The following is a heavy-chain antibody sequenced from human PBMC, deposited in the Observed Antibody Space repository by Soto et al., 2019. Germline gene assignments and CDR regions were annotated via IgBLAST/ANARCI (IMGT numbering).Heavy chain of an antibody. CDR3: ARDVRDPRGNWFDP. V-gene: IGHV4-30-4*01. CDR2: IYYSGST. CDR1: GGSISSGDYD. J-gene: IGHJ5*02. Sequence: PSETLSLTCTVSGGSISSGDYDWSWIRQPPGKGLEWIGYIYYSGSTYYNPSLKSRVTISVDTSKNQFSLKLSSVTAADTAVYYCARDVRDPRGNWFDPWGQGTLVTVSS.